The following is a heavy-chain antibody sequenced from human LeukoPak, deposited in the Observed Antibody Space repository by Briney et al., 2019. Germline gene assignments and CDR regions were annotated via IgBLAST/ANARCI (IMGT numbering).Heavy chain of an antibody. CDR2: IHSSGAT. V-gene: IGHV3-53*01. J-gene: IGHJ4*02. Sequence: GGSLRLSCAASGFTGSNNYVSWVRQAPGMGLEWVSAIHSSGATCYADSVKGRFTISRDNAKNSLYLQMNSLRAEDTAVYYCAVAATGRGDFDSWGQGTQVTVSS. CDR1: GFTGSNNY. CDR3: AVAATGRGDFDS. D-gene: IGHD6-13*01.